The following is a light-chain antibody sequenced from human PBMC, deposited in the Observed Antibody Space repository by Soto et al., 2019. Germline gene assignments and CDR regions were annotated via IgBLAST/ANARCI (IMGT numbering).Light chain of an antibody. CDR3: QKSYSTPRT. CDR2: AAY. CDR1: QSISSY. Sequence: DIQMTQSPSSLSASVGDRVTITCRASQSISSYLNWYQQKPGKAPKLLIYAAYSLQSGVPSRFSGSGSGTDFTLTISSLQPEDFATYYCQKSYSTPRTFGQGTKVDIK. V-gene: IGKV1-39*01. J-gene: IGKJ1*01.